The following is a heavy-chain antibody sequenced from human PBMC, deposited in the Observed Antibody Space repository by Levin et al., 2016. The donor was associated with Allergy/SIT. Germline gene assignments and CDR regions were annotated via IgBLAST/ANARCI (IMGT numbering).Heavy chain of an antibody. CDR3: ARHGAIVVIMQSVVSAGGFHP. CDR2: IYYSGTT. J-gene: IGHJ5*02. Sequence: SETLSLTCSVSGGSIASRNFCWGWVRQPPGKGLEWIGSIYYSGTTYSNPSLKSRVTMSVDTSKNQFFLNLTSVTAADTAVYYCARHGAIVVIMQSVVSAGGFHPWGQGSLVTVSS. V-gene: IGHV4-39*01. CDR1: GGSIASRNFC. D-gene: IGHD2-15*01.